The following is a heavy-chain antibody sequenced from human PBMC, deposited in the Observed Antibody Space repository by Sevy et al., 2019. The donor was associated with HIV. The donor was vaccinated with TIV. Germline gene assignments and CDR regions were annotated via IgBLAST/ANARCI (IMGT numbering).Heavy chain of an antibody. D-gene: IGHD3-16*02. V-gene: IGHV3-15*01. CDR2: IKSKTDGGTT. CDR1: GFTFSNAW. CDR3: TTLLGSPYDYVWGSYPYH. J-gene: IGHJ5*02. Sequence: GGSLRLSCAASGFTFSNAWMSWVRQAPGKGLEWVGRIKSKTDGGTTDYAAPVKGRFTTSRDDSKNTLYLQMNSLKTEDTAVYYCTTLLGSPYDYVWGSYPYHWGQGTLVTVSS.